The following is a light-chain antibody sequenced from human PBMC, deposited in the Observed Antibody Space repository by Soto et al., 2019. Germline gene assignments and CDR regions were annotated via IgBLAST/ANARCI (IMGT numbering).Light chain of an antibody. Sequence: QPVLTQSPSASASLGASVNLTCTLSSGYPNYAIAWHQQQPQKGPRYLMRVNTDGSHTKGDGIPDRFSGSSSGAERYLTISSLQSEDEADYYCQTWGSGIQVFGGGTKLTVL. CDR3: QTWGSGIQV. J-gene: IGLJ3*02. V-gene: IGLV4-69*01. CDR1: SGYPNYA. CDR2: VNTDGSH.